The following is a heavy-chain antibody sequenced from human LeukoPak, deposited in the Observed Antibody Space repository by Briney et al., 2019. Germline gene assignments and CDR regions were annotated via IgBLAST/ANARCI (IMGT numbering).Heavy chain of an antibody. V-gene: IGHV4-59*01. CDR3: ARAVVLYYDGSGYSTRFDY. J-gene: IGHJ4*02. CDR1: GGSTSSYY. Sequence: SETLSLTCTVSGGSTSSYYWSWIRQPPGKGLEWIGYIYYNGSTNYTPSLKSRVTISLDTSKNQFSLKLRSVTAADTAMYYCARAVVLYYDGSGYSTRFDYWGQGTLVTVSS. CDR2: IYYNGST. D-gene: IGHD3-22*01.